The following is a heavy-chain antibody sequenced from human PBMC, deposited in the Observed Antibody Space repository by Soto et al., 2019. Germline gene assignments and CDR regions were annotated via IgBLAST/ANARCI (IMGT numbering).Heavy chain of an antibody. D-gene: IGHD6-19*01. Sequence: QAQLEQSGGEVKKPGSSVKVSCKASRVAFSKFIVTWVRQAPGLGLEWVGGIIPIFGTANYAQKFQGSVTSTADESTSTSYMEVNNLRSEDTAVYYGAKVRYSSPMGYYYGMDVWGQGTTVTVSS. V-gene: IGHV1-69*01. CDR1: RVAFSKFI. J-gene: IGHJ6*02. CDR3: AKVRYSSPMGYYYGMDV. CDR2: IIPIFGTA.